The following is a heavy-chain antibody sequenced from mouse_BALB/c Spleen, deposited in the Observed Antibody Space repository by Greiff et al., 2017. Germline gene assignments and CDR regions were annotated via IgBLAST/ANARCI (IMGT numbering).Heavy chain of an antibody. CDR1: GFSLTDYG. J-gene: IGHJ4*01. CDR2: IWGGGST. D-gene: IGHD1-1*01. V-gene: IGHV2-6-5*01. Sequence: VKLVESGPGLVAPSQSLSITCTVSGFSLTDYGVSWIRQPPGKGLEWLGVIWGGGSTYYNSALKSRLSISKDNSKSQVFLKMNSLQTDDTAMYYCAKSIGYYGSNYAMDYWGQGTSVTVSS. CDR3: AKSIGYYGSNYAMDY.